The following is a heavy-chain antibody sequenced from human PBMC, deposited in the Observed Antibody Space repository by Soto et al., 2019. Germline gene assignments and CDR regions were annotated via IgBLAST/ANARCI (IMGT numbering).Heavy chain of an antibody. V-gene: IGHV4-59*11. D-gene: IGHD6-19*01. CDR3: AKNVAVAGFCLDP. J-gene: IGHJ5*02. CDR2: IYHSGGT. Sequence: SETLSLTCTVSGDSISSHYWSWIRQPPGKGLEWIGHIYHSGGTRYNPSLGSRVTISVDTSKNQFSLKLRSVTAADTAVYYCAKNVAVAGFCLDPWGQGILVTVSS. CDR1: GDSISSHY.